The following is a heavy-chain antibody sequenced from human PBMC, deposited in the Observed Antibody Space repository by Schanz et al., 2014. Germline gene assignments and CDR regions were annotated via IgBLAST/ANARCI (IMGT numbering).Heavy chain of an antibody. V-gene: IGHV3-64*04. CDR1: GFTFSSHW. Sequence: VQLVESGGGLVQPGGSLRLSCAASGFTFSSHWMHWVRQAPGKGLEYVSAISHDGYSTYYADSVKGRFTISRDNSKNTLYLQMNSLRAEDTAVYYCAKDAENTAMITDYFDYWGQGTLVTVSS. CDR3: AKDAENTAMITDYFDY. J-gene: IGHJ4*02. CDR2: ISHDGYST. D-gene: IGHD5-18*01.